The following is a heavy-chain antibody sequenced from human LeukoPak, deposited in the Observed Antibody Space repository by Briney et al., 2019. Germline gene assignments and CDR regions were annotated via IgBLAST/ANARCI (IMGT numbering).Heavy chain of an antibody. CDR3: AKDRCSNGVGCYYYYLDV. Sequence: GGSLRLSCAASRFTFSSYGMHWVRQAPGKGLEWVAYIQYDGSNEQYADSVKGRFSISRDSSKNILYLQMNSLRAEDTAVYYCAKDRCSNGVGCYYYYLDVWGKGTTVTISS. V-gene: IGHV3-30*02. CDR2: IQYDGSNE. CDR1: RFTFSSYG. D-gene: IGHD2-8*01. J-gene: IGHJ6*03.